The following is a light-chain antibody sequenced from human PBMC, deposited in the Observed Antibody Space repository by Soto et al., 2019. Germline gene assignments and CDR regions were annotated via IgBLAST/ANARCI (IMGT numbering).Light chain of an antibody. V-gene: IGKV1-9*01. CDR3: QHQSGT. Sequence: QLTQSPSSLSASVGDRVTITCRASQDITNYLGWYQQRSGKAPRLLISAASTLKRGVPSRFSGSGSATDLTRTISSLQPEDFETYYWQHQSGTLGQGTTLELQ. CDR2: AAS. J-gene: IGKJ2*01. CDR1: QDITNY.